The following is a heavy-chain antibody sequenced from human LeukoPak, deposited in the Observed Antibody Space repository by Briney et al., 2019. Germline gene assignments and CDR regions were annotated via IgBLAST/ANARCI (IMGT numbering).Heavy chain of an antibody. CDR1: GDSVSSETYY. D-gene: IGHD3-3*01. J-gene: IGHJ4*02. V-gene: IGHV4-61*02. CDR2: IYTSGST. CDR3: ARDAVEWPYFDY. Sequence: PSETLSLTCTVSGDSVSSETYYWNWIRQPAGGGLEWLGRIYTSGSTKYDPSLKSRVTISVDTSKNQFSLKVNSVTAADTAVYYCARDAVEWPYFDYWGRGIQVTVSS.